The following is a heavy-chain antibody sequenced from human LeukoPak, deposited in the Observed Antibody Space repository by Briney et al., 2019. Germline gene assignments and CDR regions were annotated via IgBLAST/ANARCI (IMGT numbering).Heavy chain of an antibody. D-gene: IGHD3-22*01. CDR1: GFTFSSYG. CDR3: AKVFYDSSGYYSGTHY. Sequence: PGGSLRLSCAASGFTFSSYGMHWVRQAPGKGLEWVAFILYDGSNKYYADSVKGRFTISRDNSKNTLYLQMNSLRAEDTAVYYCAKVFYDSSGYYSGTHYWGQGTLVTVSS. V-gene: IGHV3-30*02. J-gene: IGHJ4*02. CDR2: ILYDGSNK.